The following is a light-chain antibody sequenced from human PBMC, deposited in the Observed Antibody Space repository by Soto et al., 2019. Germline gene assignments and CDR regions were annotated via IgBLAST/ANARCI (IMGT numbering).Light chain of an antibody. J-gene: IGLJ1*01. V-gene: IGLV2-14*01. CDR2: DVS. CDR1: SSDVGGYNY. CDR3: SSYTSSSTLLNV. Sequence: QSALTQPASVSGSPGQSITISCTGTSSDVGGYNYVSWYQQHPGKAPKLMIYDVSNRPSVVSNRFSGSKSGNTASLTISGLQAEDEADYYYSSYTSSSTLLNVFGTGTKLTVL.